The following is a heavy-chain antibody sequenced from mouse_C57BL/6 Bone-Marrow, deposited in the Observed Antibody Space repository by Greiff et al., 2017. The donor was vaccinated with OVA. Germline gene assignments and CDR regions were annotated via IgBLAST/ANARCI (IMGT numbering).Heavy chain of an antibody. J-gene: IGHJ1*03. D-gene: IGHD1-1*01. Sequence: QVQLQQSDAELVKPGAPVKISCKVSGYTFTDHTIHWMKQRPEQGLEWIGYIYPRDGSTKYNEKFKGKATLTADKSSSTAYMQLNSLTSEDSAVYFCAREGHYYGSSHWYFDVWGTGTTVTVSS. V-gene: IGHV1-78*01. CDR3: AREGHYYGSSHWYFDV. CDR2: IYPRDGST. CDR1: GYTFTDHT.